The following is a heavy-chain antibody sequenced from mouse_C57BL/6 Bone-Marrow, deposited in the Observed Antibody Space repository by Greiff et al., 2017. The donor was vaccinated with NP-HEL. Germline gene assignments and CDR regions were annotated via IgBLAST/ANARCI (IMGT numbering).Heavy chain of an antibody. CDR3: ARGGGSSPYAMDY. Sequence: EVQRVESGGGLVKPGGSLKLSCAASGFTFSDYGMHWVRQAPEKGLEWVAYISSGSRTIYYADTVKGRFTISRDNAKNTLFLQMTSLRSEDTAMYYCARGGGSSPYAMDYWGKGTSVTVSS. V-gene: IGHV5-17*01. J-gene: IGHJ4*01. CDR2: ISSGSRTI. CDR1: GFTFSDYG. D-gene: IGHD1-1*01.